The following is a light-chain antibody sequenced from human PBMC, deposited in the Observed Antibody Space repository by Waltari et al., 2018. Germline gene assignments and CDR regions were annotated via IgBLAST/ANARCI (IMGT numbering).Light chain of an antibody. CDR2: GAS. CDR3: HHYNKRPPSYT. Sequence: EIVMTQSPVTLSVSPGERVTLPCRASQRIRNNLAWYQQKAGQPPRLLIYGASTRAPGLPARFSGSGSGTEFALTISSLQPEDFAVYYCHHYNKRPPSYTFGQGTRLEIK. CDR1: QRIRNN. J-gene: IGKJ2*01. V-gene: IGKV3-15*01.